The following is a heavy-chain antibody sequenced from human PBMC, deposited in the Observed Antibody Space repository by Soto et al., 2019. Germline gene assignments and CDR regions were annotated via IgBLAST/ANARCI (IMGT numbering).Heavy chain of an antibody. CDR1: GGTFSSYA. D-gene: IGHD3-3*01. CDR2: IIPIFGTA. J-gene: IGHJ5*02. CDR3: ARPQTYYDFWSGYFFDP. V-gene: IGHV1-69*13. Sequence: SVKVSCKASGGTFSSYAISWVRQAPGQGLEWMGGIIPIFGTANYAQKFQGRVTITADESTSTAYMELSSLRSEDTAVYYCARPQTYYDFWSGYFFDPWGQGTLVTVSS.